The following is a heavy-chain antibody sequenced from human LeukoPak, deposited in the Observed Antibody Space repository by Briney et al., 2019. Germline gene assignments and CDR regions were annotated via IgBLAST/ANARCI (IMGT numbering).Heavy chain of an antibody. CDR3: ARRVWTALGKYFDF. D-gene: IGHD3/OR15-3a*01. CDR1: GGSINSKSYY. J-gene: IGHJ4*02. CDR2: IYYSGST. V-gene: IGHV4-39*01. Sequence: SETLSLTCAVSGGSINSKSYYWGWIRQPPGKGLEWIGSIYYSGSTYYNPSLKSRVTISVDTSKNQFSLKLSSVTAADTAVYYCARRVWTALGKYFDFWGQGTLVTVSS.